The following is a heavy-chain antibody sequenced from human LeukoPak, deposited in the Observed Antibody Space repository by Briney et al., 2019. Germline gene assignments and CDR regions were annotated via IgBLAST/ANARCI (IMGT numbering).Heavy chain of an antibody. J-gene: IGHJ1*01. CDR2: IYYSGST. CDR1: GGSISSTSYY. Sequence: SETLSLTCTVSGGSISSTSYYWGWIRQPPGKGLEWIGSIYYSGSTYYNPSLKSRVTISVDTSKNQFSLKLSSVTAADTAVYYCARPSEVVIDNYHSEYLQHWGQGTLVTVSS. V-gene: IGHV4-39*01. CDR3: ARPSEVVIDNYHSEYLQH. D-gene: IGHD3-22*01.